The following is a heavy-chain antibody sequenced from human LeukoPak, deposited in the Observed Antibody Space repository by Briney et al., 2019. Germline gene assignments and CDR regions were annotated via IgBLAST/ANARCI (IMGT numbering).Heavy chain of an antibody. Sequence: GGSLRLSCAASGFTFSSYWMHWVRQAPGKGLEWVSTISGSGGDTYYADSVKGRFTISRDNSKNTLYLQMNSLRAEDTAVYYCAKGSPYGDYAIDYWGQGALVTVSS. J-gene: IGHJ4*02. V-gene: IGHV3-23*01. CDR3: AKGSPYGDYAIDY. CDR1: GFTFSSYW. D-gene: IGHD4-17*01. CDR2: ISGSGGDT.